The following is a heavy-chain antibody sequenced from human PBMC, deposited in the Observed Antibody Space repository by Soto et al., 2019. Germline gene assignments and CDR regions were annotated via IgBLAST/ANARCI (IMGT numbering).Heavy chain of an antibody. D-gene: IGHD1-7*01. V-gene: IGHV6-1*01. J-gene: IGHJ6*03. CDR3: AGTTSHQWYYMDV. Sequence: QVQLQESGPGLVKPSQTLSLTCAISGDSVSSNSAAWNLIRLSPSRGLEWLARTYYRSRWYNDYEVSVRSRITVNPDTSKNQFSLQLTSVTTEDTAVYYCAGTTSHQWYYMDVWGKGTTVTVSS. CDR2: TYYRSRWYN. CDR1: GDSVSSNSAA.